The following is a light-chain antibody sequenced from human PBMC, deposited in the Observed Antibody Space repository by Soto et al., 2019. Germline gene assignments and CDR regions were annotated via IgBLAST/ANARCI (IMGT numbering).Light chain of an antibody. J-gene: IGKJ1*01. V-gene: IGKV3-15*01. CDR2: GAP. CDR3: QQYSDWPRT. CDR1: ESVRTS. Sequence: VLTQSPATLSVSPGERVTLSCRASESVRTSLAWYQHKPGRSPRLLMYGAPNRATGVPDRFSGSGSGTDFTLTITSLQSDDLAIYYCQQYSDWPRTFGQGTKLEIK.